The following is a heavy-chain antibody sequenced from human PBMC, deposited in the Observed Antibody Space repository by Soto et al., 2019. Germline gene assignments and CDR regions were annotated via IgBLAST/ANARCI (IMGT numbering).Heavy chain of an antibody. V-gene: IGHV1-46*01. CDR2: INPSGGST. CDR3: ARDWDAHGDYVPFDP. D-gene: IGHD4-17*01. CDR1: GYTFTSYY. Sequence: GASVKVSCKASGYTFTSYYMHWVRQAPGQGLEWVGIINPSGGSTSYAQKFQGRVTMTRDTSTSTVYMDLSSLRSEDTAVYYCARDWDAHGDYVPFDPWGQGTLVTVSS. J-gene: IGHJ5*02.